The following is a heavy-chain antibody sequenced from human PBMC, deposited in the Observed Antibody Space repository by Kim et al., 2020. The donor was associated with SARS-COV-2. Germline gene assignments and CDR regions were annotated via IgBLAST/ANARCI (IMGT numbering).Heavy chain of an antibody. CDR3: ARALPMEVGGDY. Sequence: YKPSLKSRVTISLDTSKIQFSLKRRSVTAEDTAVYYCARALPMEVGGDYWGQGALVTVSS. D-gene: IGHD1-26*01. V-gene: IGHV4-31*02. J-gene: IGHJ4*02.